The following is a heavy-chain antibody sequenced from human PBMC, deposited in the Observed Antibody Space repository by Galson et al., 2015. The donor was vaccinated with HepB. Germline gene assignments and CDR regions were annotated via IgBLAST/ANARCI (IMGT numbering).Heavy chain of an antibody. J-gene: IGHJ4*02. Sequence: SLRLSCAASGFTFSKCGMHWVRQAPGKGLEWVAAISYDGRNKDYADSVRGRFTISRDNPENTLYLQMNSLRAEDTAVYYCAKDFIRDGYDGDNYWGQGTLVTVSS. CDR2: ISYDGRNK. CDR3: AKDFIRDGYDGDNY. D-gene: IGHD5-24*01. CDR1: GFTFSKCG. V-gene: IGHV3-30*18.